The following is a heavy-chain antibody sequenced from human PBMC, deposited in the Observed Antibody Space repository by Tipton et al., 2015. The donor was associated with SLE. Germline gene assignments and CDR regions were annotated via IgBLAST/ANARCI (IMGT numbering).Heavy chain of an antibody. J-gene: IGHJ2*01. Sequence: TLSLTCTVSGGSISSSSYYWGWIRQPPGKGLEWIGSIYYSGSTYYNPSLKSRVTISVDTSKNQFSLKLSSVTAADTAVYYCARHVAWDSSSWYFVLWGRGTLVTVSS. CDR2: IYYSGST. D-gene: IGHD3-22*01. CDR1: GGSISSSSYY. CDR3: ARHVAWDSSSWYFVL. V-gene: IGHV4-39*01.